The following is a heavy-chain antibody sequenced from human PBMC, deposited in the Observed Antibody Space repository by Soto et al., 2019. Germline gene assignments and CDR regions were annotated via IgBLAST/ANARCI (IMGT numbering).Heavy chain of an antibody. CDR2: ISGNGGST. CDR1: GFTFSSYA. V-gene: IGHV3-23*01. CDR3: AKDRGGYCTSTTCYGGGSFDY. J-gene: IGHJ4*02. Sequence: EVQLLESGGGLVQPGGSLRLSCAASGFTFSSYAMSWVRQAPGKGLEWVSSISGNGGSTYYADSVKGRFTISRDNSKSTLYLQMNSLRAEDTAIYYCAKDRGGYCTSTTCYGGGSFDYWGQGTLVTVSS. D-gene: IGHD2-2*01.